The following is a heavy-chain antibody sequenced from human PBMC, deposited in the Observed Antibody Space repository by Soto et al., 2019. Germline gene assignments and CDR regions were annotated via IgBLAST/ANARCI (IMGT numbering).Heavy chain of an antibody. CDR2: INAGNGNT. J-gene: IGHJ6*02. Sequence: GASVKVSCKASGYTFTSYAMHWVRQAPGQRLEWMGWINAGNGNTKYSQKFQGRVTITRDTSASTAYMELSSLRSEDTAVYYCASSGTGRNNYYYYGMDVWGQGTTVTVSS. CDR3: ASSGTGRNNYYYYGMDV. D-gene: IGHD1-1*01. V-gene: IGHV1-3*01. CDR1: GYTFTSYA.